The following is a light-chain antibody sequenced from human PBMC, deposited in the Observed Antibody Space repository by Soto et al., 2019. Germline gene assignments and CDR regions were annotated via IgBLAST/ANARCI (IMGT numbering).Light chain of an antibody. CDR1: QSISSW. CDR3: QQYVRAFRS. CDR2: KAS. J-gene: IGKJ1*01. V-gene: IGKV1-5*03. Sequence: DIQMTQFPSTLSASVGGRVTITFRASQSISSWLAWYQQKPGTAPKLLIYKASSLQSGVPSRFSGSGSGTEFTLTISSLQPDDFATYYCQQYVRAFRSFGQGTKVDIK.